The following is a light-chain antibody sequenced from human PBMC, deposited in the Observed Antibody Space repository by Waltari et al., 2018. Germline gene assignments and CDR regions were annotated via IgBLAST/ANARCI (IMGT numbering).Light chain of an antibody. V-gene: IGKV4-1*01. Sequence: DIVMTQSPDSLAVSLSERATINCKSSQSVLYSPNSKNYLAWYQQKPGQPPKLLIYWASARESGVPDRFSGSGSGTDFTLTISSLQAEDVAVYYCHQYSTTPWTFGQGTKVEI. CDR3: HQYSTTPWT. CDR2: WAS. J-gene: IGKJ1*01. CDR1: QSVLYSPNSKNY.